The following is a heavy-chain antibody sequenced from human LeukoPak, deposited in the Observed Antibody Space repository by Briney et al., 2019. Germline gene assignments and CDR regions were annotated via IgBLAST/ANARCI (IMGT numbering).Heavy chain of an antibody. CDR3: ARMTVVVVAATQSVYYYGMDV. V-gene: IGHV1-69*06. J-gene: IGHJ6*04. CDR1: GGTFSSYA. Sequence: ASVKVSCKASGGTFSSYAISWVRQAPGQGLEWMGGIIPIFGTANYAQKFQGRVTITADKSTSTAYMELSSLRSEDTAVYYCARMTVVVVAATQSVYYYGMDVWGKGTTVTVSS. D-gene: IGHD2-15*01. CDR2: IIPIFGTA.